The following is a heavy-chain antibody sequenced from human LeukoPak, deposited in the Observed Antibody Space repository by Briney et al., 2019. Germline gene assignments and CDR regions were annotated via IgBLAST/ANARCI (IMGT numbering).Heavy chain of an antibody. CDR3: ARPTLRGIDY. CDR1: GFTFRSYS. CDR2: ITSTSSAL. J-gene: IGHJ4*02. D-gene: IGHD3-10*01. Sequence: GGSLRLSCAASGFTFRSYSMNWVRQAPGKGLEWVSHITSTSSALYYADSVKGRFTISRDNSKNTLYLQMNSLRAEDTAVYYCARPTLRGIDYWGQGTLVTVSS. V-gene: IGHV3-48*01.